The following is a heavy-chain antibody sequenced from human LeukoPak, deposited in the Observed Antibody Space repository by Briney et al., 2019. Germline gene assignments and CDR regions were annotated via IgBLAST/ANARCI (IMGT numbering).Heavy chain of an antibody. CDR1: GGSISSYY. CDR2: IYYSGST. CDR3: ARVPHSSSYYGMDV. J-gene: IGHJ6*02. Sequence: SETLSLTCTVSGGSISSYYWSWLRQPPGKGLERIGYIYYSGSTNYNPSLKSRVTISVDTSKNQFSLKLSSVTAADTAVYYCARVPHSSSYYGMDVWGQGTTVTVSS. D-gene: IGHD6-6*01. V-gene: IGHV4-59*01.